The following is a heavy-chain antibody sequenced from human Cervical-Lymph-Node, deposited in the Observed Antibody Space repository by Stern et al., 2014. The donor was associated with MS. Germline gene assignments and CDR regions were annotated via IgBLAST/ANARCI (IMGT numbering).Heavy chain of an antibody. Sequence: EVQLVESGGGLVQPGGSLRLSCAASGFTFSAYSMNWVRQAPGKGLEWVSYINSDSSTIYYGDSVKGRFTSSRDNAKNSLYLQMNSLRDEDMAVYFCARSISGYDYFQHWGQGTLVTVSS. CDR3: ARSISGYDYFQH. J-gene: IGHJ1*01. CDR2: INSDSSTI. D-gene: IGHD5-12*01. V-gene: IGHV3-48*02. CDR1: GFTFSAYS.